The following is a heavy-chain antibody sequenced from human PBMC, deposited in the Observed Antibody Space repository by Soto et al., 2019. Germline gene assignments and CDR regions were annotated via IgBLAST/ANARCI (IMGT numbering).Heavy chain of an antibody. J-gene: IGHJ5*02. CDR3: ARGYCSSTICYIWDNWFDP. D-gene: IGHD2-2*02. Sequence: PSETLSLTCAVYGGSFSGYYWSWIRQPPGKGLEWIGEINHSGSTNYNPSLKSRVTISVDTSKNQFSLKLSSVTAADTAVYYCARGYCSSTICYIWDNWFDPWGQGTLVTVPS. V-gene: IGHV4-34*01. CDR1: GGSFSGYY. CDR2: INHSGST.